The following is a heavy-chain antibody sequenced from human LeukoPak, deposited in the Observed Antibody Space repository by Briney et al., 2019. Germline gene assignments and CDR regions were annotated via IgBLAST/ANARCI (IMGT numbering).Heavy chain of an antibody. CDR2: ISAYNGNT. CDR1: GGTFSSYA. V-gene: IGHV1-18*01. J-gene: IGHJ4*02. Sequence: ASVKVSCKASGGTFSSYAISWVRQAPGQGLEWMGWISAYNGNTDYAQKLQGRVTMTTDTSTSTAYMELRSLRSDDTAVYYCARADDILTPYLYWGQGTLVTVSS. D-gene: IGHD3-9*01. CDR3: ARADDILTPYLY.